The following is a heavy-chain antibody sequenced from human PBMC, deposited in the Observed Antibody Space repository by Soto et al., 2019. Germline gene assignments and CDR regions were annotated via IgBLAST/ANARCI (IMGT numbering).Heavy chain of an antibody. CDR3: ARGGHWLVWGYYFDY. J-gene: IGHJ4*02. CDR2: IYYSGST. V-gene: IGHV4-31*03. CDR1: GGSISSGGYY. D-gene: IGHD6-19*01. Sequence: NPSETLSLTCTVSGGSISSGGYYWSWIRQHPGKGLEWIGYIYYSGSTYYNPSLKSRVTISVDTSKNQFSLKLSSVTAADTAVYYCARGGHWLVWGYYFDYWGQGTLVTVSS.